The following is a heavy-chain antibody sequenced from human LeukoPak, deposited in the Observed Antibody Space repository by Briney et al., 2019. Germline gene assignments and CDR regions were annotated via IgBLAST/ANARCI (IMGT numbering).Heavy chain of an antibody. D-gene: IGHD6-19*01. J-gene: IGHJ4*02. CDR3: ASLIAVAGTVDY. Sequence: PGGSLRLTCAASGFTFSSYWMSWVRQAPGKGLEWVANIKQDGSEQYYVDSVKGRFTISRDNAKNSLYLQMNSLRAEDTAVYYCASLIAVAGTVDYWGQGTLVTVSS. V-gene: IGHV3-7*01. CDR1: GFTFSSYW. CDR2: IKQDGSEQ.